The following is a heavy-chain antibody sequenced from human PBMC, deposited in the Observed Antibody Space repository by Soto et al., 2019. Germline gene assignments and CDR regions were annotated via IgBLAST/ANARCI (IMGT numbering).Heavy chain of an antibody. D-gene: IGHD6-19*01. V-gene: IGHV6-1*01. J-gene: IGHJ6*02. CDR2: TYYRSKWYN. Sequence: SQTLSLTCAISGDSVSSNSAAWNWIRQSPSRGLEWLGRTYYRSKWYNDYAVSVKSRITINPDTSKNQFSLQLNSVTPEDTAVYYCARARQQWRVRGALNYYYGMDVRGQGTTVTVSS. CDR1: GDSVSSNSAA. CDR3: ARARQQWRVRGALNYYYGMDV.